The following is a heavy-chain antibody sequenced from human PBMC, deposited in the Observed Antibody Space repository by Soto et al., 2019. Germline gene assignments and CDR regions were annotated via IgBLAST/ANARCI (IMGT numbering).Heavy chain of an antibody. CDR3: AINYYDSSGYHC. J-gene: IGHJ4*02. D-gene: IGHD3-22*01. CDR1: GGTFSSYA. CDR2: IIPIFGTA. V-gene: IGHV1-69*13. Sequence: SVKVSCKASGGTFSSYAISWVRQAPGQGLEWMGGIIPIFGTANYAQKFQGRVTITADESTSTAYMELSSLRSEDTAVYYCAINYYDSSGYHCWGQGTLVTVSS.